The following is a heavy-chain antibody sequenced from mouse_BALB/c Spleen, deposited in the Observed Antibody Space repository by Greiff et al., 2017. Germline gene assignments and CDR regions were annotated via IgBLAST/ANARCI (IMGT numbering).Heavy chain of an antibody. CDR3: ARHQVRRNAMDY. Sequence: EVKLVESGGGLVKPGGSLKLSCAASGFAFSSYDMSWVRQTPEKRLEWVAYISSGGGSTYYPDTVKGRFTISRDNAKNTLYLQMSSLKSEDTAMYYCARHQVRRNAMDYWGQGTSVTVSS. J-gene: IGHJ4*01. CDR2: ISSGGGST. V-gene: IGHV5-12-1*01. D-gene: IGHD2-14*01. CDR1: GFAFSSYD.